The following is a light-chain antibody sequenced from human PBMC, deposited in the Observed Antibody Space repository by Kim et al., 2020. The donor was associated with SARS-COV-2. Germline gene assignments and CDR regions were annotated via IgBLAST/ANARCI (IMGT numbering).Light chain of an antibody. CDR3: QQYGSSPYT. V-gene: IGKV3-20*01. CDR1: QSVSKNY. Sequence: LSPGKSAPLSGGASQSVSKNYLAWYQQNPGQAPRLLIYGASSRATGIPDRFSGSGSGTDFILTISRLEPEDFAVYYCQQYGSSPYTCGQGTKLEI. CDR2: GAS. J-gene: IGKJ2*01.